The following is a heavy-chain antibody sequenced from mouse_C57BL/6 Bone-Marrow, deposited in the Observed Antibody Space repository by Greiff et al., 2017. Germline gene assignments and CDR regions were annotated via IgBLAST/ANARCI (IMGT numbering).Heavy chain of an antibody. J-gene: IGHJ1*03. CDR3: VSDGSHWYFDV. V-gene: IGHV10-3*01. D-gene: IGHD2-2*01. CDR1: GFTFNTYA. Sequence: VQLQQSGGGLVQPKGSLKLSCAASGFTFNTYAMHWVRQAPGKGLEWVARIRSKSSNYATYYADSVKDRFTISRDDSQSMLYLQMNNLKTEDTAMYYCVSDGSHWYFDVWGTGTTVTVSS. CDR2: IRSKSSNYAT.